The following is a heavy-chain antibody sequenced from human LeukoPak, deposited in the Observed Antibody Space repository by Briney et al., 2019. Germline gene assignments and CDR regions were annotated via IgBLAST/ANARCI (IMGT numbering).Heavy chain of an antibody. Sequence: ASETLSLTRTVSGGSISGYYWSWIRQPPGKGLEWIGDIYYSGSTNYNPSLKSRVTISEDTSKNQFFLKLSSVTAADTAVYYCARDRGRTVSYHYGMDVWGQGTTVTVSS. V-gene: IGHV4-59*01. J-gene: IGHJ6*02. CDR2: IYYSGST. CDR1: GGSISGYY. D-gene: IGHD4-17*01. CDR3: ARDRGRTVSYHYGMDV.